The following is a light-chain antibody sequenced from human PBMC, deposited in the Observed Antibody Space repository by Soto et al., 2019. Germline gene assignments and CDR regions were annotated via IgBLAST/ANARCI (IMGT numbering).Light chain of an antibody. J-gene: IGKJ4*01. CDR3: QNYKSAPFT. CDR1: QGISNY. CDR2: AAS. V-gene: IGKV1-27*01. Sequence: DIQMTQSPSSLSASVGDRVTITCRASQGISNYLAWYHQKPGKVPNLLIYAASTLQSGVPSRFSGSGSGTDFTLIVSSLQPEDVATYFCQNYKSAPFTFDGGTKVQIK.